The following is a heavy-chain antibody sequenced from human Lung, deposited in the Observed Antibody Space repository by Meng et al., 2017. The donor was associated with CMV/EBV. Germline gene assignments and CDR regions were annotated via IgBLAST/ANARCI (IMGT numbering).Heavy chain of an antibody. CDR1: GFTFDDYA. CDR3: AKDTGGYSYGYNAFDI. Sequence: GGSLRLSCAASGFTFDDYAMHWVRQAPGKGPEWVSGISWNSGSIGYADSVKGRFTISRDNAKNSLYLQMNSLRAEDTALYYCAKDTGGYSYGYNAFDIWGQGTXVTVSS. J-gene: IGHJ3*02. D-gene: IGHD5-18*01. CDR2: ISWNSGSI. V-gene: IGHV3-9*01.